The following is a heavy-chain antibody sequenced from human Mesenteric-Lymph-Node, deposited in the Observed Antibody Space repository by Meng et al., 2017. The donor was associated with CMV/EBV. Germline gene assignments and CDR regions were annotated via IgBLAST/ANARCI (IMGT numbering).Heavy chain of an antibody. CDR2: IDGSKT. V-gene: IGHV3-30*14. Sequence: GESLKISCEASGFTFGSYAMSWVRQAPGKGLEWVSLIDGSKTYYADSVKGRFTISRDNSKNTLYLQMNSLRAEDTAVYYCARDVMTTVELADYFDYWGQGTLVTVSS. CDR1: GFTFGSYA. CDR3: ARDVMTTVELADYFDY. J-gene: IGHJ4*02. D-gene: IGHD4-11*01.